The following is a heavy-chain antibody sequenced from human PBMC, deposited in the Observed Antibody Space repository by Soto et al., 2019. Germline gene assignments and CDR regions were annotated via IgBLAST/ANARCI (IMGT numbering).Heavy chain of an antibody. Sequence: GESLKISCKGSGYSFTSYWIGWVRQMPGKGLKWMGIIYPGDSDTRYSPSFQGQVTISADKSISTAYLQWSSLKASDTAMYYCAIHILPHYDSSPDAFDIWGQGTMLTVSS. CDR3: AIHILPHYDSSPDAFDI. J-gene: IGHJ3*02. CDR1: GYSFTSYW. CDR2: IYPGDSDT. D-gene: IGHD3-22*01. V-gene: IGHV5-51*01.